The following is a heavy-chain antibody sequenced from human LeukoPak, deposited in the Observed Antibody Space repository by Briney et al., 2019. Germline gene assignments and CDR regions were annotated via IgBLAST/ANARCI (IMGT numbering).Heavy chain of an antibody. J-gene: IGHJ3*02. CDR3: ARGEATGGTDDAFDI. Sequence: GGSLRLSCAASGFTFSSYGMHWVRQAPGKGLEWVAFIRYDGSNKYYADSVKGRFTISRDNSKNTLYLQMNSLRAEDTAVYYCARGEATGGTDDAFDIWGQGAMVTVSS. V-gene: IGHV3-30*02. CDR1: GFTFSSYG. D-gene: IGHD1-14*01. CDR2: IRYDGSNK.